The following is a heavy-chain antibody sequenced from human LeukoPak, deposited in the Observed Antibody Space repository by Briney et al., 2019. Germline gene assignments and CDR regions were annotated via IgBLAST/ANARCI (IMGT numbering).Heavy chain of an antibody. J-gene: IGHJ4*02. V-gene: IGHV3-66*04. CDR2: LYGGGNT. Sequence: GGSLRLSCAASGFTFSSYTMNWVRQAPGRGLEWVSILYGGGNTYYGGSVKDRFTISRDNSKNTLYLQMNSLRAEDTAVYYCARQRGTTVTTYQVNWGQGTLVTVSS. CDR1: GFTFSSYT. D-gene: IGHD4-17*01. CDR3: ARQRGTTVTTYQVN.